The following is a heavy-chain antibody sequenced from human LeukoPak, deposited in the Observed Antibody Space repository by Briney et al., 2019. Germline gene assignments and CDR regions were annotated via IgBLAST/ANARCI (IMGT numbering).Heavy chain of an antibody. CDR2: IYYSGST. CDR1: GGSIRGYY. Sequence: SETLSLTCTVSGGSIRGYYGSWIPQPPGQGPEWIGYIYYSGSTNYNPSLKSRVTISVDTSKNQFSLKMNSVTAADTAVYYCARLASSGWSHCDYWGQGTLVTVSS. V-gene: IGHV4-59*08. D-gene: IGHD6-19*01. J-gene: IGHJ4*02. CDR3: ARLASSGWSHCDY.